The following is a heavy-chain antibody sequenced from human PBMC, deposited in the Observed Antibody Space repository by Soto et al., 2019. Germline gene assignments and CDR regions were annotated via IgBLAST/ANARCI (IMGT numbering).Heavy chain of an antibody. D-gene: IGHD2-21*01. CDR3: AQERGWGVVSPSHDS. Sequence: EVQLLESGGGVVQPGGSLRLSCAASGFTFRNFVMSWVHQAPGKGLEWVSAIRATGGQTFYADSVKGRFTISRDNSKNMLYQQIAGMRDEDTTLYFCAQERGWGVVSPSHDSWGQGTLVTVSS. J-gene: IGHJ4*02. CDR2: IRATGGQT. CDR1: GFTFRNFV. V-gene: IGHV3-23*01.